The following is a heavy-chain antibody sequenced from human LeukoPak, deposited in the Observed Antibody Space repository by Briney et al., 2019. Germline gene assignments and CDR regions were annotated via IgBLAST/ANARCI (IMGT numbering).Heavy chain of an antibody. D-gene: IGHD6-13*01. Sequence: GGSLRLSCAASGFTFSSYGMHSVRQAPGKGLEWVSSISSSSSYIYYADSVKGRFTISRDNAKNSLYLQMNSLRAEDTAVYYCARDKSRGQQLARTHTHWFDAWGQGTLVTVSS. CDR3: ARDKSRGQQLARTHTHWFDA. V-gene: IGHV3-21*01. CDR1: GFTFSSYG. J-gene: IGHJ5*02. CDR2: ISSSSSYI.